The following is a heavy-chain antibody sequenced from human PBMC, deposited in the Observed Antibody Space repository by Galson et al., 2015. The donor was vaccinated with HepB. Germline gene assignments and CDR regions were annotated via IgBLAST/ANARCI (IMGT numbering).Heavy chain of an antibody. D-gene: IGHD6-19*01. V-gene: IGHV1-18*01. CDR3: ARDQGGRAVAD. CDR2: ISAYDGNT. Sequence: SVKVSCKASGYTFTSYGISWVRQAPGQGLEWMGWISAYDGNTNYARKFQGRVIMTADTSASTAYMELRSLRSDDTAVYYCARDQGGRAVADWGQGTMVTVSS. J-gene: IGHJ3*01. CDR1: GYTFTSYG.